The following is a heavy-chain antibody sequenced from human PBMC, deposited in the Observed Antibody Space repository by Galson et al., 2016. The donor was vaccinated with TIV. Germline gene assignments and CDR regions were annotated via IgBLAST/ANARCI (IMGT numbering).Heavy chain of an antibody. CDR2: IYYSGST. D-gene: IGHD3-22*01. CDR1: GGSISSYY. J-gene: IGHJ2*01. Sequence: SETLSLTCTVSGGSISSYYWSWIRQPPGKGLEWIGYIYYSGSTNYNPSLKSRVTISVDTSKTQFSLKLSSVTAADTAVYYCARDFTDSSGYYHTHWYFDLWGRGTLVTVSS. CDR3: ARDFTDSSGYYHTHWYFDL. V-gene: IGHV4-59*01.